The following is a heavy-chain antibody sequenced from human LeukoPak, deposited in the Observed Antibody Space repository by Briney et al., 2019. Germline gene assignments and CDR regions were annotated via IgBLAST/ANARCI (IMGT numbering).Heavy chain of an antibody. Sequence: PSETLSLTCTVSGGSISSYYWSWIRQPPGKGLEWIAYICYSGSTNYNPSLKSRVTISVDTSKNQFSLKLSSVTAADTAVYYCARHAFTDFWSGYYPNWFDPWGQGTLVTVSS. CDR3: ARHAFTDFWSGYYPNWFDP. D-gene: IGHD3-3*01. CDR2: ICYSGST. V-gene: IGHV4-59*08. J-gene: IGHJ5*02. CDR1: GGSISSYY.